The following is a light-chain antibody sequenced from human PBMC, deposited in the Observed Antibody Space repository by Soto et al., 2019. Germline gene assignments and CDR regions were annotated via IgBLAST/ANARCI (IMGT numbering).Light chain of an antibody. CDR3: IQGTYWPPT. CDR2: KVS. Sequence: DVVMTQSPLSLPVTLGQPASISCRSSQSLVYSDGNTYLNWFHQRPGQSPRRLIYKVSNRDSGVPDRFGGSGSGTDFTLKISRVEAEDIGVYYCIQGTYWPPTFGQGTKVDIK. V-gene: IGKV2-30*01. J-gene: IGKJ1*01. CDR1: QSLVYSDGNTY.